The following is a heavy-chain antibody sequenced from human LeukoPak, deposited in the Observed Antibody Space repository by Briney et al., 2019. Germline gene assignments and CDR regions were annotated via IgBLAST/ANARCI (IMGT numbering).Heavy chain of an antibody. J-gene: IGHJ5*02. Sequence: SVKVSCKASGYTFTSYAISWVRQAPGQGLEWMGGIIPIFGTANYAQKFQGRVTITTDESTSTAYMELSSLRSEDTAVYYCARARIAAAGTMRWFDPWGQGTLVTVSS. CDR3: ARARIAAAGTMRWFDP. CDR1: GYTFTSYA. D-gene: IGHD6-13*01. CDR2: IIPIFGTA. V-gene: IGHV1-69*05.